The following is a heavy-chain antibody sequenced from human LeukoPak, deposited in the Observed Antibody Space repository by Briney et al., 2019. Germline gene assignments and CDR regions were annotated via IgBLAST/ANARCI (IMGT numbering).Heavy chain of an antibody. V-gene: IGHV4-4*09. Sequence: PSETPSLTCTLSRGSNSGSIRSYYWSWRRQPPGKGLEWIGYISSSGSVNDNPSLRSPVTISVDTSKNQFFMNLSYVSAADSAAYYCARIPLGYSGAYYFDYWGQGTLVTVSP. CDR1: RGSNSGSIRSYY. CDR2: ISSSGSV. CDR3: ARIPLGYSGAYYFDY. J-gene: IGHJ4*02. D-gene: IGHD5-12*01.